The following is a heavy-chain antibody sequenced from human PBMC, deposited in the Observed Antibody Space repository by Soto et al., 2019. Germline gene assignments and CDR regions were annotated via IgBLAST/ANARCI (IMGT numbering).Heavy chain of an antibody. CDR1: GGSISSSSYY. CDR3: ARVERGTATTVVDAFDI. D-gene: IGHD1-1*01. Sequence: SETLSLTCTVSGGSISSSSYYWGWIRQPPGKGLEWIGRIYYSGSTYYNPSLKSRVTISVGTSKNHFSLKMSSVTAADTALYYCARVERGTATTVVDAFDIWGPGTMVTVSS. J-gene: IGHJ3*02. CDR2: IYYSGST. V-gene: IGHV4-39*01.